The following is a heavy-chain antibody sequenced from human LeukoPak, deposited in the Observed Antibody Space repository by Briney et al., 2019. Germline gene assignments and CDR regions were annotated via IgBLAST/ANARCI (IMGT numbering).Heavy chain of an antibody. J-gene: IGHJ3*02. CDR3: ATRDYSNYGGAFDI. D-gene: IGHD4-11*01. CDR1: GFTFSSYG. Sequence: GGSLRLSCAASGFTFSSYGMHWVRQAPGKGLEWVAFIRYDGSNKYYADSVKGRFTISRDNSKNTLYLQMNSLRAEDTAVYYCATRDYSNYGGAFDIWGQGTMVTVSS. CDR2: IRYDGSNK. V-gene: IGHV3-30*02.